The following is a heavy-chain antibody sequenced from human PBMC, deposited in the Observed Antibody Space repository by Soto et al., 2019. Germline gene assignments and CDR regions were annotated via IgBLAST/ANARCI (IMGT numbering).Heavy chain of an antibody. CDR1: GYTFIDYY. J-gene: IGHJ4*02. CDR3: ARVGSSLVVAPNEYFDY. CDR2: INPSGDST. V-gene: IGHV1-46*01. Sequence: ASVKVSCKASGYTFIDYYMHWVRQAPGQGLEWMGVINPSGDSTGFAQKFQGRLTMTRDTSTSTLYMELSSLRSEDTAVYYCARVGSSLVVAPNEYFDYLGQVILVTIYS. D-gene: IGHD2-2*01.